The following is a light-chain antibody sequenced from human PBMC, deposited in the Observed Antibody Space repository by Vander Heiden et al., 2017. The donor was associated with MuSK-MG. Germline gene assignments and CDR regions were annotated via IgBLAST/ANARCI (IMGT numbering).Light chain of an antibody. J-gene: IGLJ2*01. CDR3: QAWDSSTYVV. V-gene: IGLV3-1*01. Sequence: SYELTPPPSVSVSPGQTATITCTGDKLGDKYACWYQQKPGQSPVLVIYQDSKRPSGIPERFSGSNSGNTATLTISGTQAMDEADYYCQAWDSSTYVVFGGGTKLTVL. CDR1: KLGDKY. CDR2: QDS.